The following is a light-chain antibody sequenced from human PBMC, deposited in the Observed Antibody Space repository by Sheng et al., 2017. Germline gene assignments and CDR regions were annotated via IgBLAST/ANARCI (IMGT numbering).Light chain of an antibody. CDR3: QSYDDNRHVV. CDR2: ENS. Sequence: NFMLTQPRSVSESPGKTVTISCTRNRGSIATNYVQWYQQRPGRSPTLVIYENSQRFSGVPDRFSGSIDRSSNAATLTISGLETEDEADYYCQSYDDNRHVVFGGGTKLTVL. J-gene: IGLJ2*01. V-gene: IGLV6-57*01. CDR1: RGSIATNY.